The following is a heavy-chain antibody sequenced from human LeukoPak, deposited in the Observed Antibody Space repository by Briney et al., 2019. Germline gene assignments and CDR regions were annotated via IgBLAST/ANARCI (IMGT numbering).Heavy chain of an antibody. V-gene: IGHV1-2*02. Sequence: ASVKVSCKASGYTFTGYYMHWVRQAPGQGLEWMGWINPNSGDTNSAQKFQGRVTLTRDTSISTAYMELNRLTTDDTAVYYCAKFGITISPSLNYFDYWGQGTLVTVSS. CDR2: INPNSGDT. D-gene: IGHD3-9*01. CDR3: AKFGITISPSLNYFDY. J-gene: IGHJ4*02. CDR1: GYTFTGYY.